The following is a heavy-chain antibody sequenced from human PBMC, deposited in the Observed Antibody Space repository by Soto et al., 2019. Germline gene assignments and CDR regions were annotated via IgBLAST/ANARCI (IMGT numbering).Heavy chain of an antibody. CDR2: IFYSGSSGSN. J-gene: IGHJ5*02. Sequence: SETLSLTCSVSGASISSYYWSWIRQPPGKGLEWIGNIFYSGSSGSNTYNPSLKSRVTIAVDTTKNQFSLKLSSVTAADTAVYYCASTALGWLDPWGQGTLVTVSS. D-gene: IGHD2-21*02. V-gene: IGHV4-59*01. CDR1: GASISSYY. CDR3: ASTALGWLDP.